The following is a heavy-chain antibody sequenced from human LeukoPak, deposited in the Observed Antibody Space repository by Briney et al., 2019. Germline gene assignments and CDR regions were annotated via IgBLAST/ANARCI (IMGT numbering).Heavy chain of an antibody. D-gene: IGHD5-18*01. Sequence: PSETLSLTCTVSGGSISSSSYYWGWIRQPPGKGLEWIGSIYYSGSTYYNPSLKSRVTISVDTSKNQFSLKLSSVTAADTAVYYCARSWGLVTEHTRHEYYMDVWGKGTTVTVSS. J-gene: IGHJ6*03. CDR3: ARSWGLVTEHTRHEYYMDV. CDR1: GGSISSSSYY. V-gene: IGHV4-39*07. CDR2: IYYSGST.